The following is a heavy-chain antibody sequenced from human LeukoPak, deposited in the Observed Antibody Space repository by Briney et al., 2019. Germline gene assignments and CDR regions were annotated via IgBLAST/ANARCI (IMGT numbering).Heavy chain of an antibody. CDR2: IYPGDSDT. CDR3: ARRDCSGGSCYWFDP. CDR1: GYSFTSYW. V-gene: IGHV5-51*01. D-gene: IGHD2-15*01. J-gene: IGHJ5*02. Sequence: GESLQISCKGSGYSFTSYWIGWVRQLPGKGLEWMGIIYPGDSDTRYSPSFQGQVTISADKSISTAYLQWSSLKASDTAMYYCARRDCSGGSCYWFDPWGQGTLVTVSS.